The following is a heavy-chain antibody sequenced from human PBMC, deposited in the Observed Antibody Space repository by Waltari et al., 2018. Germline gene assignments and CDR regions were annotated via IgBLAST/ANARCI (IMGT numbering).Heavy chain of an antibody. CDR3: ARSSSDYYDSSGYYYWV. Sequence: QVQLQESGPGLVKPSETLSLTCTVSGGSISSHYWSWIRQPPGKGLEWIGYIYYSVGTNCNPSLTSRVAISVDPSNNQFSLKLSSVTAADTAVYYCARSSSDYYDSSGYYYWVWGQGTMVTVSS. CDR2: IYYSVGT. D-gene: IGHD3-22*01. V-gene: IGHV4-59*11. J-gene: IGHJ3*01. CDR1: GGSISSHY.